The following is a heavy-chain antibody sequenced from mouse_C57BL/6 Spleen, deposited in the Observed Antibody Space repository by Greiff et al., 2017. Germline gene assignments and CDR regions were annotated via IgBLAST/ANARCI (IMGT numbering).Heavy chain of an antibody. CDR2: ISDGGSYT. J-gene: IGHJ2*01. V-gene: IGHV5-4*01. CDR3: ARDLDYFDY. CDR1: GFTFSSYA. Sequence: EVQLVESGGGLVKPGGSLKLSCAASGFTFSSYAMSWVRQTPEKRLEWVATISDGGSYTYYPANVQGRFTISRDNAKNNLYRQMSHLKSEDTAMYYCARDLDYFDYWGQGTTLTVSS.